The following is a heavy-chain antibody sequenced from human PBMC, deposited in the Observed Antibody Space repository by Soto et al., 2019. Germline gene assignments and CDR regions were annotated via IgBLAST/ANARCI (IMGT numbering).Heavy chain of an antibody. CDR1: GASISSYF. CDR3: ARGGPVQLWAFDY. CDR2: VSYSGSP. J-gene: IGHJ4*02. D-gene: IGHD5-18*01. Sequence: XGTLSLTCTVSGASISSYFWSWIRQPPGKGLEWVAYVSYSGSPHYNPSLQSRVTVSVDTSKSQFSLEVTSLTAADTAVYYCARGGPVQLWAFDYWGQGSLVTVSS. V-gene: IGHV4-59*01.